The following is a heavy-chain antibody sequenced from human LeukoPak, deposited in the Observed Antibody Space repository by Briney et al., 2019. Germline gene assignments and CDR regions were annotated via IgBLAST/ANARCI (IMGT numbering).Heavy chain of an antibody. Sequence: PGGSLRPSCAAFGFSFSNYWMSWVRQAPGKGLEWVASINQDGSEKYYVDSVKGRFAISRDNAKNSLYLQMNSLRAEDTAVYYCARLLSSSASCYDFWGQGTLVTASS. CDR2: INQDGSEK. CDR1: GFSFSNYW. CDR3: ARLLSSSASCYDF. V-gene: IGHV3-7*04. D-gene: IGHD2-2*01. J-gene: IGHJ4*02.